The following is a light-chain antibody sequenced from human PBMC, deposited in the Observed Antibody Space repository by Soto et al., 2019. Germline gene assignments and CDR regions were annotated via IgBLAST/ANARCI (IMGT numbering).Light chain of an antibody. Sequence: EIVLTRSPGTLSLSPGERATLSCRASQSVSSSYLAWYQQKPGQAPRLLIYGASSRATGIPDRFSGSGSGTDFTLTISRLEPEDFAVYYCQQYGSSLVTFGQGTKVEIK. CDR3: QQYGSSLVT. CDR2: GAS. CDR1: QSVSSSY. J-gene: IGKJ1*01. V-gene: IGKV3-20*01.